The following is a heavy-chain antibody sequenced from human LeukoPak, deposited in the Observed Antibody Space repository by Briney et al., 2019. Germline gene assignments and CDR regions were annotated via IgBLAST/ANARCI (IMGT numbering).Heavy chain of an antibody. Sequence: GGSLRLSCAASGFTFSSYGMHWVRQAPGKGLEWVAVISYDGSNKYYADSVKGRFTISRDNAKNSLYLQMNSLRAEDTAVYYCARFHSSLPPYWGQGTLVTVSS. CDR3: ARFHSSLPPY. V-gene: IGHV3-33*05. D-gene: IGHD2-15*01. CDR1: GFTFSSYG. J-gene: IGHJ4*02. CDR2: ISYDGSNK.